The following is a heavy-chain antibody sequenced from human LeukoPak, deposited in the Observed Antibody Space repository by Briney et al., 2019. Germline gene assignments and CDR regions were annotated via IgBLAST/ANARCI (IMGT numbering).Heavy chain of an antibody. CDR2: ISISNGYI. CDR1: GFTFNSYS. Sequence: PGGSLRLSCAASGFTFNSYSMNWVRQAPGKGPEWASSISISNGYIYYADSVKGRFTISRDNAKNSLYLQMNSLRAEDTAVYYCARAPHNDAFDIWGQGTMVTVSS. CDR3: ARAPHNDAFDI. J-gene: IGHJ3*02. V-gene: IGHV3-21*01.